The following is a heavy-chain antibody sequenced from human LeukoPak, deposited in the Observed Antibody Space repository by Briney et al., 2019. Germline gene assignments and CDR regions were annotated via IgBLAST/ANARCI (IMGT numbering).Heavy chain of an antibody. CDR2: ISSSSSSSSYI. V-gene: IGHV3-21*01. Sequence: GGSLRLSCAASGFTFSSYTMNWVRQAPGKGLEWVSSISSSSSSSSYIYYADSVKGRFTISRDNAKNSLYLQMKSLRAEDTAVYYCARGEEGSYYNSGNYYANYWGQGTLVTVSS. D-gene: IGHD3-10*01. CDR1: GFTFSSYT. J-gene: IGHJ4*02. CDR3: ARGEEGSYYNSGNYYANY.